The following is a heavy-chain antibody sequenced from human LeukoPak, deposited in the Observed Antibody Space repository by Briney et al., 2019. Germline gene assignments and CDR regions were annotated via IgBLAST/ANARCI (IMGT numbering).Heavy chain of an antibody. CDR1: GYTFTSYG. D-gene: IGHD2-15*01. CDR2: ISAYNGNT. V-gene: IGHV1-18*01. Sequence: GASVKVSCKASGYTFTSYGISWVRHAPGQGLEWMGWISAYNGNTNYAQKLQGRVTMTTDTSTSTAYMELRSLRSDDTAVYYCARDLEVVASATPEGYYYGMDVWGQGTTVTVSS. J-gene: IGHJ6*02. CDR3: ARDLEVVASATPEGYYYGMDV.